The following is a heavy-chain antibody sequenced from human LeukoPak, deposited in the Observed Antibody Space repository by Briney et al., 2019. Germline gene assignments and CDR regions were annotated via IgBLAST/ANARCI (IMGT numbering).Heavy chain of an antibody. CDR3: TTGDAGYYYDSSGYNI. CDR2: IKSKTDGGTT. CDR1: GFTFSNAW. J-gene: IGHJ4*02. V-gene: IGHV3-15*01. D-gene: IGHD3-22*01. Sequence: GGSLRLSCAASGFTFSNAWMSWVRQAPGKGLEWVGRIKSKTDGGTTDYAAPVKGRFTISRDDSKNTLYLQMNSLKTEDTAVYYCTTGDAGYYYDSSGYNIWGQGTLVTVSS.